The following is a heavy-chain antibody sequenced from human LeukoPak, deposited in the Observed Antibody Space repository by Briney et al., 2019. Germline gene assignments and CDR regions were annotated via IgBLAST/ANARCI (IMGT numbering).Heavy chain of an antibody. CDR2: INAGNGNT. Sequence: ASVKVSCKASGYTFTSYAMHRVRQAPGQRLEWMGWINAGNGNTKYSQKFQGRVTMTRNTSISTAYMELSSLRSEDTAVYYCARGGGPQQPSGADLYFWGQGTLVTVSS. D-gene: IGHD6-13*01. CDR3: ARGGGPQQPSGADLYF. V-gene: IGHV1-3*01. CDR1: GYTFTSYA. J-gene: IGHJ4*02.